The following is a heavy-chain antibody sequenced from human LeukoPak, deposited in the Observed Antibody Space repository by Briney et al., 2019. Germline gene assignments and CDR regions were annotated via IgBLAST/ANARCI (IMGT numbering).Heavy chain of an antibody. CDR1: GFTFSSYS. D-gene: IGHD3-22*01. Sequence: GGSLRLSCAASGFTFSSYSMNWVRQAPGKGLEWVSSISSSSSYIYYADSVKGRFTISRDNAKNSLYLQMNSLRAEDTAVYYCARVGSGSYDSSGYSPPAYYYYYMDVWGKGTTVTVSS. CDR3: ARVGSGSYDSSGYSPPAYYYYYMDV. CDR2: ISSSSSYI. V-gene: IGHV3-21*01. J-gene: IGHJ6*03.